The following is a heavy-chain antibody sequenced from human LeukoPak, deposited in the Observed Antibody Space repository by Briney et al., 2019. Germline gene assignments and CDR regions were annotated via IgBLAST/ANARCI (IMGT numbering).Heavy chain of an antibody. V-gene: IGHV4-59*01. CDR3: ARGSHYGDPIL. D-gene: IGHD4-17*01. J-gene: IGHJ4*02. Sequence: SETLSLACTVSGGSIRGYYWSWIRQPPGKGLEWIGYIYYSGSTTYNPSLKSRVTILVDTSKDQFSLKLTSVTAADTAVYYCARGSHYGDPILWGQGTLVTVSS. CDR2: IYYSGST. CDR1: GGSIRGYY.